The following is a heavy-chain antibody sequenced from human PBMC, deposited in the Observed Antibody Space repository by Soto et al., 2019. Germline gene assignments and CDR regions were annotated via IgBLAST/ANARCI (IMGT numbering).Heavy chain of an antibody. V-gene: IGHV1-18*01. D-gene: IGHD6-6*01. CDR1: GDSITSNG. CDR3: ARDVSNWGSSSYFDY. J-gene: IGHJ4*02. CDR2: ISAYNGNT. Sequence: SVKASWKASGDSITSNGISWGRQAPRQGLEWMGWISAYNGNTNYAQKLQGRVTMTTDTSTSTAYMELRSLRPDDTAVYYCARDVSNWGSSSYFDYWGQGTLVTVSS.